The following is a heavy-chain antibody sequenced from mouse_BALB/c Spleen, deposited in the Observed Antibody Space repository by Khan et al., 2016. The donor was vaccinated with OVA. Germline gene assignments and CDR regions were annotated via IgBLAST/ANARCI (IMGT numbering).Heavy chain of an antibody. J-gene: IGHJ3*01. Sequence: QVQLQQPGAELVRPGVSVKLSCKGSGYTFTDYAMHWMKQSHAKSLEWIGVISTYYGHATYNQKFKGKATMTVDKSSSTAYMELARLTSEDSAIYYWARGGRFAYWGQGTLVTVSA. CDR2: ISTYYGHA. V-gene: IGHV1S137*01. D-gene: IGHD3-3*01. CDR1: GYTFTDYA. CDR3: ARGGRFAY.